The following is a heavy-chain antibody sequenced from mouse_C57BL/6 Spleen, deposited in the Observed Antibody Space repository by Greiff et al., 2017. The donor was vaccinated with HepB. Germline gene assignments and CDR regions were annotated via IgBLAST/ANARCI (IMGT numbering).Heavy chain of an antibody. J-gene: IGHJ2*01. D-gene: IGHD2-4*01. Sequence: EVQLMESGGDLVKPGGSLKLSCAASGFTFSSYGMSWVRQTPDKRLEWVATISSGGSYTYYPDSVKGRFTISRDNAKNTLYLQMSSLKSEDTAMYYCARHVRDYDYDGDFDYWGQGTTLTVSS. CDR2: ISSGGSYT. CDR1: GFTFSSYG. CDR3: ARHVRDYDYDGDFDY. V-gene: IGHV5-6*01.